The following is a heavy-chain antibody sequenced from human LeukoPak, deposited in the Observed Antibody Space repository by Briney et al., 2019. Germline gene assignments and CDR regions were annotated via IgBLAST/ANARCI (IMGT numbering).Heavy chain of an antibody. CDR1: GFTFSSYS. J-gene: IGHJ4*02. Sequence: GGSLRLSCAASGFTFSSYSVNWVRQAPGKGLEWVSSISSSSSYIYYADSVKGRFTISRDNAKNSLYLQMNSLRAEDTAVYYCARDPGLNLPDYWGQGTLVTVSS. V-gene: IGHV3-21*01. D-gene: IGHD3/OR15-3a*01. CDR3: ARDPGLNLPDY. CDR2: ISSSSSYI.